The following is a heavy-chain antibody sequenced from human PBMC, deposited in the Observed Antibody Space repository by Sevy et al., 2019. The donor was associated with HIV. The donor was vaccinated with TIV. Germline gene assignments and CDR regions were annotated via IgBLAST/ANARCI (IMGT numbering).Heavy chain of an antibody. Sequence: GGSLRLSCTASGFPFSSYAIHWIRQAPGKGLEWAAHLQSDGDNHYYGDSVKGRFTISRDNSKNTVYLQMNSVRVEDMAVYYCAKNPYDNNAFDIWGQGTMVTVSS. V-gene: IGHV3-30*02. J-gene: IGHJ3*02. D-gene: IGHD3-22*01. CDR1: GFPFSSYA. CDR3: AKNPYDNNAFDI. CDR2: LQSDGDNH.